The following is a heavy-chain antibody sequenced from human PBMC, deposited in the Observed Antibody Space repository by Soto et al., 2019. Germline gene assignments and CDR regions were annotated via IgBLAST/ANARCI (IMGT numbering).Heavy chain of an antibody. J-gene: IGHJ5*02. CDR2: ITENSGLT. CDR1: GFTFSRYP. CDR3: TRDESSASSARGWFDP. V-gene: IGHV3-21*01. D-gene: IGHD6-25*01. Sequence: RLSCAASGFTFSRYPMSWVRQAPGKGLEWVSTITENSGLTFYADSVKGRFAISRDNAKNSLHLQMNSLRAEETAVYYCTRDESSASSARGWFDPWGPGTLVTVSS.